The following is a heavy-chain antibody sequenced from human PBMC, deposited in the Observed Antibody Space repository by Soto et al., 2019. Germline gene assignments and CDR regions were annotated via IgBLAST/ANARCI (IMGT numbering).Heavy chain of an antibody. J-gene: IGHJ4*02. D-gene: IGHD6-19*01. CDR2: ISSSSSYI. CDR1: GFTFSSYS. V-gene: IGHV3-21*01. CDR3: XXXRMAGYHSLDY. Sequence: EVQLVESGGGLVKPGGSLRLSCAASGFTFSSYSMNWVRQAPGKGLEWVSSISSSSSYIYYADSVKGRFTISRDNAKNSLYLQMNSLRAEDTXXYXXXXXRMAGYHSLDYWGQGTLVTVSS.